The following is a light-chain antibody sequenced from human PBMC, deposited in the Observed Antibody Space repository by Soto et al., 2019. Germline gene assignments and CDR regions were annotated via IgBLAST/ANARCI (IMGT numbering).Light chain of an antibody. CDR3: SSYTSSSTRV. J-gene: IGLJ1*01. CDR1: SSDVGAYDY. CDR2: EVS. V-gene: IGLV2-14*03. Sequence: QSVLTQPASVSGSPGRSITISCTGTSSDVGAYDYVSWCQQHPDKAPKLMIYEVSNRPSGVSNRFSGSKSVNTATLTISGLQAEDEADYYCSSYTSSSTRVFGTGTKVTVL.